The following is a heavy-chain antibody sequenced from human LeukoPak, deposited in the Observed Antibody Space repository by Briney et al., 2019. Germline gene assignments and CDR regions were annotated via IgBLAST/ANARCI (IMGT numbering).Heavy chain of an antibody. Sequence: GGSLRLSCAASGFTFSSYWMTWVRQAPGKGLEWVANIRGDGSERFYVGYLKGRFTISRDNAKNSLYLQMNGLRVDDTAVYYCVREGPPQGRPWSGWYPFDFWGQGILVTVSS. D-gene: IGHD3-3*01. CDR2: IRGDGSER. J-gene: IGHJ4*02. CDR1: GFTFSSYW. V-gene: IGHV3-7*01. CDR3: VREGPPQGRPWSGWYPFDF.